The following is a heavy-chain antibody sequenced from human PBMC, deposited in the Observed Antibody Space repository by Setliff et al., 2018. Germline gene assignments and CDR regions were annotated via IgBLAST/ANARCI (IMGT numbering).Heavy chain of an antibody. V-gene: IGHV4-4*07. J-gene: IGHJ3*02. Sequence: SETLSLTCTVSGGSISNYYWSWVRQPAGKGLEWIGRIYTSGSTNYNPSLKSRVTMSVDTSKNQFSLKLSSVTAADTAVYYCARKGVSALSGAFDMWGQGTMVTVSS. CDR1: GGSISNYY. CDR2: IYTSGST. D-gene: IGHD1-26*01. CDR3: ARKGVSALSGAFDM.